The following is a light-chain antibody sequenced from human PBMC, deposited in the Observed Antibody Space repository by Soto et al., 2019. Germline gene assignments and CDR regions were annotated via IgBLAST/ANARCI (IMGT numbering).Light chain of an antibody. CDR2: GNT. CDR3: AAWDDSLRGYV. CDR1: SSNIGRNY. V-gene: IGLV1-47*02. J-gene: IGLJ1*01. Sequence: QSVLSQPPSASGTPGQRVTISCPGSSSNIGRNYIYWYQQLPGTAPKLLIYGNTQRPSGVPDRFSGSKSGTSVSLAISGLRSEDEADYYCAAWDDSLRGYVFGTGTKVTVL.